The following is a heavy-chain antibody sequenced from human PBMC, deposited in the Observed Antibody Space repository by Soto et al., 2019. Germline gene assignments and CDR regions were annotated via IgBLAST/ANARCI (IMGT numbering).Heavy chain of an antibody. CDR1: GFTFNYYW. Sequence: EVQLVESEGGLVQRGGSLRLSCAASGFTFNYYWMHWVRQAPGQGLVWVSHIHSDGSRTTYADSVKGRFTISRDNAKNTLYLQMNSLRAEDTDVYYCARGDKGGFDLWGQGTTVTVSS. CDR2: IHSDGSRT. CDR3: ARGDKGGFDL. V-gene: IGHV3-74*01. D-gene: IGHD2-21*02. J-gene: IGHJ3*01.